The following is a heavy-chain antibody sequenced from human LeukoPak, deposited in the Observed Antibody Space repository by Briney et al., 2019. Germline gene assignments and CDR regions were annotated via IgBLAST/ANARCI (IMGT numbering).Heavy chain of an antibody. Sequence: PSETLSLTCTVSGGSISSSSYYWGWIRQPPGKGLEWIGSIYYSGSTYYNPSLKSRVTISVDTSKNQFSLKLSSVTAADTAVYYCARDPEPGDYGDYDASYYYGMDVWGQGTTVTVSS. CDR2: IYYSGST. J-gene: IGHJ6*02. CDR1: GGSISSSSYY. CDR3: ARDPEPGDYGDYDASYYYGMDV. D-gene: IGHD4-17*01. V-gene: IGHV4-39*07.